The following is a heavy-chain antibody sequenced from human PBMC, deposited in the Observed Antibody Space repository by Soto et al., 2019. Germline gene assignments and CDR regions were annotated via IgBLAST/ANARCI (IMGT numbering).Heavy chain of an antibody. CDR1: GYTFTAYH. Sequence: QVQLVQSGAEVKEPGDSVRVSCEGSGYTFTAYHIHWVRQAPGHGLEWMGWISSNSLKANNAQKFEGRVTMTSDTSTNTAFLELRSLRSDDTAVYYCARNTFSHYYGMDVWGQGTSVTVSS. CDR2: ISSNSLKA. V-gene: IGHV1-2*02. D-gene: IGHD5-18*01. J-gene: IGHJ6*02. CDR3: ARNTFSHYYGMDV.